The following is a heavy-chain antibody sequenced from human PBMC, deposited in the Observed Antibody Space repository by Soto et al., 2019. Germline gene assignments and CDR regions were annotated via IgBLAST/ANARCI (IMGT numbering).Heavy chain of an antibody. V-gene: IGHV5-10-1*01. CDR1: GYSFTSYW. D-gene: IGHD5-12*01. CDR2: IDPSDSYT. Sequence: GESLKISCKGSGYSFTSYWISWVRQMPGKGLEWMGRIDPSDSYTNYSPSFQGHVTISADKSISTAYLQWSSLKASDTAMYYCASPPAGVATNYYYGMDVWGQGTTVTVSS. CDR3: ASPPAGVATNYYYGMDV. J-gene: IGHJ6*02.